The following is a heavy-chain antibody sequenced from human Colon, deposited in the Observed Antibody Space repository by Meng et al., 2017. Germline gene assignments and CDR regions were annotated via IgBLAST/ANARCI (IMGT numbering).Heavy chain of an antibody. V-gene: IGHV4-39*01. CDR1: GGSISTRGYY. D-gene: IGHD6-19*01. CDR3: VRSSGWVRTGFDP. Sequence: QPQLQESGPGLVKPSEARSLTCSVSGGSISTRGYYWGWIRQPPGKGLEWIASIGHSGTTYYTPSLRRRVTVSIDTSKNQFSLEVTSVTAADTAVYYCVRSSGWVRTGFDPWGQGTLVTVSS. J-gene: IGHJ5*02. CDR2: IGHSGTT.